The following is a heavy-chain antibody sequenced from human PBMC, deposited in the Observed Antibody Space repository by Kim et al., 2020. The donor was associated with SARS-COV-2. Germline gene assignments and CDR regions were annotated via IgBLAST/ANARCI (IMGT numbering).Heavy chain of an antibody. J-gene: IGHJ6*03. V-gene: IGHV4-30-2*05. CDR3: ARVSAIFGVAYYYYYMDV. Sequence: KSRVTISVDTSKNQFSLKLSSVTAADTAVYYCARVSAIFGVAYYYYYMDVWGKGTTVTVSS. D-gene: IGHD3-3*01.